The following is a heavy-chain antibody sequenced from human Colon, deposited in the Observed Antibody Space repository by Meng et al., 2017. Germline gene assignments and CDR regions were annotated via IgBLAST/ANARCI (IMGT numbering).Heavy chain of an antibody. J-gene: IGHJ4*02. CDR1: GASINSYY. D-gene: IGHD3-9*01. Sequence: QVQLQESGPGLVKPSETPPLTCNVSGASINSYYWSWIRQPPGKGLEWIGYIYHTGSTNYNPSLQSRVTISADSSKNQVSLNLNSVTAADTAVYYCGRGLTGYHAHADYWGQGTLVTVSS. CDR3: GRGLTGYHAHADY. V-gene: IGHV4-59*12. CDR2: IYHTGST.